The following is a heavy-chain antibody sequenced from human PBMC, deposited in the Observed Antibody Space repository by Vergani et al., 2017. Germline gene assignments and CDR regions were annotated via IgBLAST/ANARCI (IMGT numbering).Heavy chain of an antibody. J-gene: IGHJ4*02. CDR3: AKDGLAYGSGSWYY. CDR1: GFALNRHA. Sequence: QVQLVESGGGVVQPGTSLRLSCVVSGFALNRHAMYWVRQAPGKGLEWVTFIRYDGSNKYYADSVKGRFTISRDNSKNTVYLQMNSLRTGDTAVYYCAKDGLAYGSGSWYYWGRGTLVTVSS. V-gene: IGHV3-30*02. CDR2: IRYDGSNK. D-gene: IGHD3-10*01.